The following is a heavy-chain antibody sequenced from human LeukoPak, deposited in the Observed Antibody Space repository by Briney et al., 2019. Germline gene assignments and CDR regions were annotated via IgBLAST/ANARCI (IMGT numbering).Heavy chain of an antibody. D-gene: IGHD3-22*01. CDR1: GFTFSSYW. J-gene: IGHJ4*02. V-gene: IGHV3-11*01. CDR3: ATYYYDSSGYFDY. Sequence: GGSLRLSCAASGFTFSSYWMSWIRQAPGKGLEWVSYISSSGTTIYYADSVKGRFTISRDNARNSLYLQMNSLRVEDTAVYYCATYYYDSSGYFDYWGQGTLVTVSS. CDR2: ISSSGTTI.